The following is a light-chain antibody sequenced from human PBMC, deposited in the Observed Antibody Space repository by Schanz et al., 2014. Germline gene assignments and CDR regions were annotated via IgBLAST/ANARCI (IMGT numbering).Light chain of an antibody. CDR3: QQYYSTSYT. CDR1: QSVFYTSDNKNY. V-gene: IGKV4-1*01. CDR2: WAS. J-gene: IGKJ3*01. Sequence: DIVMTQSPDSLAVSLGERATINCKSSQSVFYTSDNKNYLAWYQHKSGQPPKLLIHWASTRGSGVPDRFSGGGSGTDFTLTISSLQAEDVAVYYCQQYYSTSYTFGPGTKVDIK.